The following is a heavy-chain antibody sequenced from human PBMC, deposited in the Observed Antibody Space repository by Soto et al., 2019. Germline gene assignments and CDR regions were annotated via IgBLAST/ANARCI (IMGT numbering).Heavy chain of an antibody. CDR3: ARVAGRAQPHFDY. CDR1: GGSISSGGYY. CDR2: IYYSGST. D-gene: IGHD2-2*01. J-gene: IGHJ4*02. V-gene: IGHV4-31*03. Sequence: QVQLQESGPGLVKPSQTLSLTCTVSGGSISSGGYYWSWIRQHPGKGLEWIGYIYYSGSTYYNPARRGRGTISVDRSKNQFSLKLSSVTAGDTAGYYCARVAGRAQPHFDYWGQGTLVTVSS.